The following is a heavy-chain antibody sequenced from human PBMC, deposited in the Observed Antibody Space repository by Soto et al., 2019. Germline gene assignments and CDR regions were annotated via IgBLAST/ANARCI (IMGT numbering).Heavy chain of an antibody. CDR3: ARDGSSSSEYYYYGMDV. Sequence: SVKVSCEASGCTFSSYAISCVRQAPGQGLEWMGGIIPIFGTANYAQKFQGRVTITADESTSTAYMELSSLRSEDTAVYYCARDGSSSSEYYYYGMDVWGQGTTVTVSS. CDR2: IIPIFGTA. D-gene: IGHD6-6*01. V-gene: IGHV1-69*13. CDR1: GCTFSSYA. J-gene: IGHJ6*02.